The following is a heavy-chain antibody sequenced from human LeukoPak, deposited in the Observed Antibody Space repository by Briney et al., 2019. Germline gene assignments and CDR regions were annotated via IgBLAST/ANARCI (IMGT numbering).Heavy chain of an antibody. CDR1: GFTFGSHA. Sequence: GESLRLSCEASGFTFGSHAMYWVRQAPGKGLEWVAGIFGSGGSPHYADSVKGRFTISRDNSRNTVYLQINSLRADDTAVYYCGKTTVGYSSGQKPAWPVDYWGQGTLVTVSS. J-gene: IGHJ4*02. CDR2: IFGSGGSP. D-gene: IGHD5-18*01. V-gene: IGHV3-23*01. CDR3: GKTTVGYSSGQKPAWPVDY.